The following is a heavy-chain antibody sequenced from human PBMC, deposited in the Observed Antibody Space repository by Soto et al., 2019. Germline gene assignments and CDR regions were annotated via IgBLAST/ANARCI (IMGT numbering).Heavy chain of an antibody. Sequence: QVQLVESGGGVVQPGRSLRLSCAASGFTFSSYAMHWVRQAPGKGLDWVAVISYDGSNKYYADSVKGRFTISRDNSKNTLYLQMTSLRAEDTAVYYCARDGGDYGDYGYFDYWCQGTLVTVSS. V-gene: IGHV3-30-3*01. J-gene: IGHJ4*02. CDR1: GFTFSSYA. CDR2: ISYDGSNK. CDR3: ARDGGDYGDYGYFDY. D-gene: IGHD4-17*01.